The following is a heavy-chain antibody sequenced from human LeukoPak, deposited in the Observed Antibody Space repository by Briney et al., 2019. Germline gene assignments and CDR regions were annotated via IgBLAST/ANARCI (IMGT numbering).Heavy chain of an antibody. Sequence: SETLSLTCAVYGGSFSGYYWSWIRQPPGKGLEWIGEINHSGSTNYNPSLKSRVTISVDTSKNQFSLKLSSVTAADTAVYYCARSGYSSSWYVRGWFDPWGQATLVTVSS. D-gene: IGHD6-13*01. V-gene: IGHV4-34*01. CDR3: ARSGYSSSWYVRGWFDP. J-gene: IGHJ5*02. CDR1: GGSFSGYY. CDR2: INHSGST.